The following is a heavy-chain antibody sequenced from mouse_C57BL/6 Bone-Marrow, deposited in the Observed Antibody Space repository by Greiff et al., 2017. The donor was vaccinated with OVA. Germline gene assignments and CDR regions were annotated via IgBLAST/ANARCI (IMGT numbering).Heavy chain of an antibody. D-gene: IGHD3-3*01. CDR1: GFNIKDDY. J-gene: IGHJ2*01. CDR2: IDPENGDT. CDR3: TLLPTRAY. Sequence: VQLQQSGAELVRPGASVKLSCTASGFNIKDDYMHWVKQRPEQGLEWIGWIDPENGDTEYASKFQGKATITADTSSNTAYLQLSSLTSEDTAVYYCTLLPTRAYWGQGTTLTVSS. V-gene: IGHV14-4*01.